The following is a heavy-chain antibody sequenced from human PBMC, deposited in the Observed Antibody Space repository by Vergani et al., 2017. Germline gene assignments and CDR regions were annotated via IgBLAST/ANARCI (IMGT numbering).Heavy chain of an antibody. D-gene: IGHD6-6*01. V-gene: IGHV1-69*01. CDR1: GGTFSNFA. Sequence: QVQLVQSGAEVKKPGSSVKVSCKASGGTFSNFAINWVRQAPGQGLEWMGGIIPMFGTTNYAQKLQGRVTITADESTSTAYMELSGLRSEDTAVYYCARSSMAPQGALDIWGQGTKVTVSS. J-gene: IGHJ3*02. CDR3: ARSSMAPQGALDI. CDR2: IIPMFGTT.